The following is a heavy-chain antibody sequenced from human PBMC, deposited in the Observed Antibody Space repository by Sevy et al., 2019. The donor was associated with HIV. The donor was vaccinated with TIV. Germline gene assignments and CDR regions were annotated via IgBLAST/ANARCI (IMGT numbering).Heavy chain of an antibody. CDR1: GFTFRTYG. CDR3: ARDGGCSSTSCLLYFDS. D-gene: IGHD2-2*01. V-gene: IGHV3-21*06. Sequence: GGSLRLSCVASGFTFRTYGIHWVRQAPGKGLEWVSSISGRSSYIHYADSVRGRFTISRDNAKNSLYLQMNSLRADDTAVYFCARDGGCSSTSCLLYFDSWGQGALVTVSS. CDR2: ISGRSSYI. J-gene: IGHJ4*02.